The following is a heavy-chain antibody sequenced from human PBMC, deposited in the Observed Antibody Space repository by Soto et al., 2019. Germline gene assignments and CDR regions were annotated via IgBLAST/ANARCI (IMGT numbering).Heavy chain of an antibody. V-gene: IGHV3-66*01. CDR2: IYSGGDT. J-gene: IGHJ4*02. Sequence: ELLLVASGGGLVQPGGSLRLSCAASGFTVSNNYLRWVRQAPGKGLEWVSLIYSGGDTYYADSVKGRFTISRDNSKNTLYLQMNSLRAEDTAVYYCARDGTYNWVGGQGILVTVSS. D-gene: IGHD1-1*01. CDR3: ARDGTYNWV. CDR1: GFTVSNNY.